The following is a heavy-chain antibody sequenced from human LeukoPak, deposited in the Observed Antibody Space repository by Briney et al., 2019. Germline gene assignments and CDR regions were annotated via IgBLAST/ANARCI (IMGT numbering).Heavy chain of an antibody. D-gene: IGHD4-23*01. CDR1: GYTFTGYY. Sequence: GASVKVSCKASGYTFTGYYMHWVRQAPGQGLEWMGWINPNSGGTNYAQKFQGRVTMTRDTSISTAYTELSRLRSDDTAVYYCARDFYGGNSLYYFDYWGQGTLVTVSS. CDR3: ARDFYGGNSLYYFDY. J-gene: IGHJ4*02. V-gene: IGHV1-2*02. CDR2: INPNSGGT.